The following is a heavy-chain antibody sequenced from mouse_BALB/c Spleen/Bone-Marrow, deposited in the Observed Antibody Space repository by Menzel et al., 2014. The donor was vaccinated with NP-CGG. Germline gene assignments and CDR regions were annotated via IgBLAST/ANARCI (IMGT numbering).Heavy chain of an antibody. CDR2: IDPANGNT. J-gene: IGHJ2*01. V-gene: IGHV14-3*02. D-gene: IGHD2-4*01. CDR3: ALYYDYDVGY. Sequence: EVKLVESGAELVKPGASVKLSCTASGFNIKDTYMHWVKQRPEQGLEWIGRIDPANGNTKYDPKFQGKATIAADTSSNTSCLQLSSLTSEDTAVYYCALYYDYDVGYWGQGTTLTVSS. CDR1: GFNIKDTY.